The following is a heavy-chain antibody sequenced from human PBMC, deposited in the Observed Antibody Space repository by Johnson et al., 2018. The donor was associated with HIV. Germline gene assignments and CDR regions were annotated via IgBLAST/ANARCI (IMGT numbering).Heavy chain of an antibody. CDR3: ARDLGSGYNDAFDI. J-gene: IGHJ3*02. CDR1: GFTFSSYW. CDR2: IKQDGSEK. Sequence: VQLVESGGGVVQPGGSLRLSCAASGFTFSSYWMSWVRQAPGKGLEWVANIKQDGSEKYYVDSVKGRFTISRDNAKNSLYLQMDSLRAEDTAVYYCARDLGSGYNDAFDIWGQGTMVTISS. V-gene: IGHV3-7*01. D-gene: IGHD3-22*01.